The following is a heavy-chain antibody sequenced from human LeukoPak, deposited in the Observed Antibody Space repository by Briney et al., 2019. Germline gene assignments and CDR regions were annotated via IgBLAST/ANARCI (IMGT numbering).Heavy chain of an antibody. CDR2: INPNSGGT. CDR3: ARGAIAAAGTGDY. D-gene: IGHD6-13*01. J-gene: IGHJ4*02. CDR1: GYTFTGYY. Sequence: GASVKVSCKASGYTFTGYYMHWVRQAPGQGLEWMGWINPNSGGTNYAQKFQGRVTMTRDTSISTAYMELSRLRSDDTAVYYCARGAIAAAGTGDYWGQGTLVTVSS. V-gene: IGHV1-2*02.